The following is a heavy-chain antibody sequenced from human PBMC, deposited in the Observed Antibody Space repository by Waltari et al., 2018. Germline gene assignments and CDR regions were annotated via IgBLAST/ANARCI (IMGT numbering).Heavy chain of an antibody. CDR3: ARVGDTARVQTLDY. J-gene: IGHJ4*02. D-gene: IGHD5-18*01. V-gene: IGHV4-59*01. Sequence: QVQLQESGPGLVKPSATLSLTCTVSGGSISSYYWSWILQPPGKGLEWSGYIYYSGSTKYNPSLKSRVTISVDTAKNQFSRKLSSGTAADTAVYYCARVGDTARVQTLDYGGQGTLVTVSS. CDR2: IYYSGST. CDR1: GGSISSYY.